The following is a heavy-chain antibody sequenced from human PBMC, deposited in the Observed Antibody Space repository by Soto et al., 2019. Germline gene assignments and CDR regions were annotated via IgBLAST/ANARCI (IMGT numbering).Heavy chain of an antibody. CDR3: AAINDAFYY. Sequence: VESLKISCKASGYSFTNYWIGWVRQMPGKGLEWMGSIYPGDSDTTFSPSFQGQVTISADKSLSTAYLLWSSLKASDSAMYYCAAINDAFYYWGQGTLVTVSS. D-gene: IGHD2-2*01. CDR1: GYSFTNYW. V-gene: IGHV5-51*01. J-gene: IGHJ4*02. CDR2: IYPGDSDT.